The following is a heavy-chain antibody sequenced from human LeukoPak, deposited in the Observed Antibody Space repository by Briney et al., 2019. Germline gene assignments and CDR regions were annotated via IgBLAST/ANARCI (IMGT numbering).Heavy chain of an antibody. CDR1: GYTSTNYG. Sequence: ASVKVSCKASGYTSTNYGISWVRQAPGQGLEWMGWISINRGNTNYAQKFQGRVSMTTDTSTSTAYMELRGLRSEDTAVYYCARDQAVAGTTDAFDIWGQGTLVTVSS. CDR2: ISINRGNT. CDR3: ARDQAVAGTTDAFDI. D-gene: IGHD6-19*01. J-gene: IGHJ3*02. V-gene: IGHV1-18*01.